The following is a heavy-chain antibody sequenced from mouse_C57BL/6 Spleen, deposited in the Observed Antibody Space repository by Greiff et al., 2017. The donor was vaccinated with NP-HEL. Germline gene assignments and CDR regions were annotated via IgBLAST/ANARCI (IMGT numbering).Heavy chain of an antibody. V-gene: IGHV1-22*01. CDR1: GYTFTDYN. CDR3: AVLGLWYFDV. CDR2: INPNNGGT. Sequence: EVQLQESGPELVKPGASVKMSCKASGYTFTDYNMHWVKQSHGKSLEWIGYINPNNGGTSYNQKFKGKATLTVNKSSSTAYMELRSLTSEDSAVYYCAVLGLWYFDVWGTGTTVTVSS. J-gene: IGHJ1*03. D-gene: IGHD4-1*01.